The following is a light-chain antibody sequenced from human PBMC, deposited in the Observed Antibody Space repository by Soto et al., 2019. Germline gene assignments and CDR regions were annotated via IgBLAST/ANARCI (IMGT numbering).Light chain of an antibody. CDR3: CSYAGSSNYVV. J-gene: IGLJ2*01. CDR1: SSDVGSYNL. V-gene: IGLV2-23*01. CDR2: EGS. Sequence: QSALTQPASVSGSPGQSITISCTGTSSDVGSYNLVSWYQQHPGKAPKLMIYEGSKRPSGVSNRFSGSKSGNTASLTIAGLQAEDEADYYCCSYAGSSNYVVCGGGTQLTVL.